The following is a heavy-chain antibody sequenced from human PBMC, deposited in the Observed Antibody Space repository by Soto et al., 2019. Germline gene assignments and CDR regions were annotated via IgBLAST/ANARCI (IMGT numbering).Heavy chain of an antibody. Sequence: EVQLLESGGGLVQPGGSLRLSCTVSGVTFSNYAMNWVRQAPGKGLEWVSSLSGSGGTTYYADSVKGRFIISRDNSKNTLYLLMNSLRAEEPALYYCAKQRADYGSGADTFYFDSWGQGALVTVSS. CDR2: LSGSGGTT. D-gene: IGHD3-10*01. CDR1: GVTFSNYA. CDR3: AKQRADYGSGADTFYFDS. V-gene: IGHV3-23*01. J-gene: IGHJ4*02.